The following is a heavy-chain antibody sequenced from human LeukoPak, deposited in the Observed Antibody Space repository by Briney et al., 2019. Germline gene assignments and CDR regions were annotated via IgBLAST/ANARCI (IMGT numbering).Heavy chain of an antibody. CDR2: IYISGDT. CDR1: GFTVSSNY. CDR3: ARGLRYSSGTNWFDP. Sequence: PGGSLRLSCAASGFTVSSNYMTWVRQAPGKGLEWVSVIYISGDTYYADSVKGRFTISRDNSKNTVYLQMNSLRAEDTAVYYCARGLRYSSGTNWFDPWGQGTLVTVSS. J-gene: IGHJ5*02. V-gene: IGHV3-66*01. D-gene: IGHD6-19*01.